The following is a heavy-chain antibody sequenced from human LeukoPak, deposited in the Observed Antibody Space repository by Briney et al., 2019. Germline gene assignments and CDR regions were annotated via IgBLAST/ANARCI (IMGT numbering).Heavy chain of an antibody. CDR3: ARDQKDYYGSSDI. CDR2: IIPIFGTA. V-gene: IGHV1-69*13. D-gene: IGHD3-10*01. Sequence: SVKVSCKASGGTFSSYAISWVRQAPGQGLEWMGGIIPIFGTANYAQKFEGRVTITADESTSTAYMELSSLRSEDTAVYYCARDQKDYYGSSDIWGQGTMVTVSS. J-gene: IGHJ3*02. CDR1: GGTFSSYA.